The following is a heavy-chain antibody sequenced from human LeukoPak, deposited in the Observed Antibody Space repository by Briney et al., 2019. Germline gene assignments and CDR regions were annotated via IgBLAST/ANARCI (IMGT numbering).Heavy chain of an antibody. Sequence: ASVKASCKASGGTFSSYAISWVRQAPGQGLERMGRIIPIFGTANYAQKFQGRVTITTDESTSTANMELSSLRSEDTAVYYCARVSDDSSGYYSGCFDYWGQGTLVTVPS. CDR3: ARVSDDSSGYYSGCFDY. CDR1: GGTFSSYA. J-gene: IGHJ4*02. V-gene: IGHV1-69*05. CDR2: IIPIFGTA. D-gene: IGHD3-22*01.